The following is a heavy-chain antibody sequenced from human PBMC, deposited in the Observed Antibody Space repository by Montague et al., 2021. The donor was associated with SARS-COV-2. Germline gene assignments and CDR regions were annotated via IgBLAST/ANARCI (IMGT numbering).Heavy chain of an antibody. CDR3: AKDLVLRAARPDALDV. J-gene: IGHJ3*01. D-gene: IGHD6-6*01. V-gene: IGHV3-48*04. CDR1: GFTFSSYS. CDR2: ISSSTNII. Sequence: SLILSCAASGFTFSSYSVNWVRQAPGKGLEWISYISSSTNIIYYADSVKGRFTISRDNARNSLYLQMNSLRVDDTAVYYCAKDLVLRAARPDALDVWGQGTVVTVSS.